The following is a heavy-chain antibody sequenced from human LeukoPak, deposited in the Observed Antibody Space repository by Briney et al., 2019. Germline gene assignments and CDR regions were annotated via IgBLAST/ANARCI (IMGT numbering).Heavy chain of an antibody. J-gene: IGHJ4*02. CDR2: VRNDENNK. D-gene: IGHD1-26*01. CDR3: AKAGGREPDY. V-gene: IGHV3-30*02. CDR1: GFTFSNYG. Sequence: GGSLRLSCAASGFTFSNYGMHWFRQAPGKGLEWVAHVRNDENNKYYVDSVKGRFTISRDNSKNTLYLQMNSLRAEDTAVYYCAKAGGREPDYWGQGTLVTVSS.